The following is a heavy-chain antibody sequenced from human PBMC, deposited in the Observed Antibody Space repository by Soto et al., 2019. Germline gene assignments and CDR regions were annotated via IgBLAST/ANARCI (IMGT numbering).Heavy chain of an antibody. CDR1: GYTFTGYY. Sequence: ASVKVSCKASGYTFTGYYMHWVRQAPGQGLEWMGWINPNSGGTNYAQKFQGWVTMTRDTSISTAYMELSRLRSDDTAVYYCARGDYIWGSYRYDAFDIWGQGTMVTVSS. CDR2: INPNSGGT. CDR3: ARGDYIWGSYRYDAFDI. J-gene: IGHJ3*02. D-gene: IGHD3-16*02. V-gene: IGHV1-2*04.